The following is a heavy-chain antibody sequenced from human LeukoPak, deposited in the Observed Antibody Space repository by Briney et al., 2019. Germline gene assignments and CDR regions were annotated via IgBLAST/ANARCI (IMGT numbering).Heavy chain of an antibody. V-gene: IGHV4-59*01. Sequence: SETLSLTCTVSGGSISSYYWSWIRQPPGKGLEWIGYNYYSGSTNYNPSLKSRVTISVDTSKNQFSLKLSSVTAADTAVYYCARDNWNDWYFDLWGRGTLVTVSS. J-gene: IGHJ2*01. CDR3: ARDNWNDWYFDL. CDR2: NYYSGST. CDR1: GGSISSYY. D-gene: IGHD1-1*01.